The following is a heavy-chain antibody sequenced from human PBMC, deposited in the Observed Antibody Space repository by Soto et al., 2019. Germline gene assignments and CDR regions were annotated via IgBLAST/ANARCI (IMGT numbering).Heavy chain of an antibody. Sequence: SETLSLTCAVSGGSISSGGYSWSWIRQRPGKGLEWIGYIYHSGSTYYNPSLKSRVTISVDRSKNQFSLKLSSVTAADTAVYYCASFYDILTGIDYWGQGTLVTVSS. J-gene: IGHJ4*02. V-gene: IGHV4-30-2*01. D-gene: IGHD3-9*01. CDR1: GGSISSGGYS. CDR2: IYHSGST. CDR3: ASFYDILTGIDY.